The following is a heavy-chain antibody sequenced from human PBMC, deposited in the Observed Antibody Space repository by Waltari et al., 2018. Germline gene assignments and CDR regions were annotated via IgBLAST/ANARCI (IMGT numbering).Heavy chain of an antibody. CDR1: GGSISSSNW. CDR3: ARDGDGDSMGFDY. D-gene: IGHD4-17*01. Sequence: QVQLQESGPGLVKPSGTLSLTCAVSGGSISSSNWWSWVRQPPGKGLEWIGEIYHSGSTNYNPSLKSRVTISVDTSKNQFSLKRSSVTAADTAVYYCARDGDGDSMGFDYWGQGTLVTVSS. V-gene: IGHV4-4*02. J-gene: IGHJ4*02. CDR2: IYHSGST.